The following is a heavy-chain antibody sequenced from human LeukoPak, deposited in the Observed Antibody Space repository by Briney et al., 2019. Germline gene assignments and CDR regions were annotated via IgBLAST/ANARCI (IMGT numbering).Heavy chain of an antibody. CDR2: ISAHNGDT. J-gene: IGHJ6*03. D-gene: IGHD1-1*01. V-gene: IGHV1-18*01. CDR3: ASGRPVSGYYYYYMDV. Sequence: ASVKVSCKASGYTFTSYGISWVRQAPGQGLEWMGWISAHNGDTNYAQKLQGRVTMTTDTSTSTAYMELRSLRSDDTAVYYCASGRPVSGYYYYYMDVWGKGTTVTVSS. CDR1: GYTFTSYG.